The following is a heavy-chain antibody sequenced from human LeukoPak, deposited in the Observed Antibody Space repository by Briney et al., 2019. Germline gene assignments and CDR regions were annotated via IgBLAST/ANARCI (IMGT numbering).Heavy chain of an antibody. CDR3: AREVAVAGTGWFDP. D-gene: IGHD6-19*01. V-gene: IGHV4-4*02. Sequence: KASGTLSLTCAVSGGSISSSNWWSWVRQPPGKGLEWIGEIYHSGSTNYNPSLKSRVTISVDKSKNQFSLKLSSVTAADTAVYYCAREVAVAGTGWFDPWGQGTLVTVSS. J-gene: IGHJ5*02. CDR1: GGSISSSNW. CDR2: IYHSGST.